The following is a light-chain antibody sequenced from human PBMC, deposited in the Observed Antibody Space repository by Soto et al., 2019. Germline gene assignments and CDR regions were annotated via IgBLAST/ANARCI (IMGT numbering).Light chain of an antibody. V-gene: IGLV2-14*01. CDR1: SNEIGGYNY. CDR3: RSYTSNSRWV. CDR2: DVS. Sequence: LTKLASVSGSPGRSITISCTRTSNEIGGYNYVSWYRQHPGEAPKLMIYDVSNRPSGISNSFSGSKSGNTASLTISGLQDEDEADYYCRSYTSNSRWVFGTGPKVTVL. J-gene: IGLJ1*01.